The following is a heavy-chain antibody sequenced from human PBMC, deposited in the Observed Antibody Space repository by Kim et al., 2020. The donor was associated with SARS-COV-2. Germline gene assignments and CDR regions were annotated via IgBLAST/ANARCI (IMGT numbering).Heavy chain of an antibody. J-gene: IGHJ4*02. CDR2: VDTAGGT. D-gene: IGHD2-2*01. CDR3: VRGRSRTSSYDF. V-gene: IGHV3-13*01. CDR1: GFTFSTYD. Sequence: GGSLRLSCAASGFTFSTYDMHWVRQTTGKGLEWVSAVDTAGGTFYPDSVKGRFTISREDAKDSLYLQMNSLIAGDTAVYYCVRGRSRTSSYDFWGQGTLVTVSS.